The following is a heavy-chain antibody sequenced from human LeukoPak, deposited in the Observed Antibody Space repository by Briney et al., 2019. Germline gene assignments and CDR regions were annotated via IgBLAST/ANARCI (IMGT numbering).Heavy chain of an antibody. CDR3: ASTDYLTN. Sequence: GRSLRLSCAASGFTFSNYWMHWVRQAPGKGLVWVSRIKNDGTVTNYADSVKGRFTISRDNAKHTLILQMNSLRAEDTAVYYCASTDYLTNWGQGTLVTVSS. J-gene: IGHJ4*01. CDR1: GFTFSNYW. V-gene: IGHV3-74*01. D-gene: IGHD2/OR15-2a*01. CDR2: IKNDGTVT.